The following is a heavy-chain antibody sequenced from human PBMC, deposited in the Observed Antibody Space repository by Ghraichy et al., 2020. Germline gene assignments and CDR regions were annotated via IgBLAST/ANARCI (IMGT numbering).Heavy chain of an antibody. Sequence: SETLSLTCAVYGGSFSGYYWSWIRQPPGKGLEWIGEINHSGSTNYNPSLKSRVTISVDTSKNQFSLKLSSVTAADTAVYYCARGRRAITMIVLVSRFNWVDPWGQGTVVTVSS. J-gene: IGHJ5*02. D-gene: IGHD3-22*01. CDR1: GGSFSGYY. CDR2: INHSGST. CDR3: ARGRRAITMIVLVSRFNWVDP. V-gene: IGHV4-34*01.